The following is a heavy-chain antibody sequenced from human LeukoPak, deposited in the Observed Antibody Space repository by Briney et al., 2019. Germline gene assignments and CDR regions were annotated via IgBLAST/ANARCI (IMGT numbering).Heavy chain of an antibody. CDR3: VRKGSSWYFDY. J-gene: IGHJ4*02. D-gene: IGHD6-13*01. CDR1: GFTFSDYY. V-gene: IGHV3-11*06. Sequence: GGSLRLSCAASGFTFSDYYMTWIRQAPGKGLEWVSYISSSSSHTNNADSVKGRFTISRDNAKNSLYLQMNSLRAEDTAVYYCVRKGSSWYFDYWGQGTLVTVSP. CDR2: ISSSSSHT.